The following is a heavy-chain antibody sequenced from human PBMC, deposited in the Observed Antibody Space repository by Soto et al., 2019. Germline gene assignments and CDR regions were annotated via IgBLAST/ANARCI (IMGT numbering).Heavy chain of an antibody. J-gene: IGHJ5*02. CDR3: TTALVEVTQQLVRPNWFDP. CDR1: GFTFSNAW. Sequence: GGSLRLSCAASGFTFSNAWMNWVRQAPGKGLEWVGRIKSKTDGGTTDYAAPVKGRFTISRDDSKNTLYLQMNSLKTEDTAVYYCTTALVEVTQQLVRPNWFDPWGQGTLVTVSS. CDR2: IKSKTDGGTT. D-gene: IGHD6-13*01. V-gene: IGHV3-15*07.